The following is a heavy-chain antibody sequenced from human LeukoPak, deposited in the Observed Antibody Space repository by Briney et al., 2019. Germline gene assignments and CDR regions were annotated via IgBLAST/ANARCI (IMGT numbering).Heavy chain of an antibody. CDR3: AKEPHYGSGRALDY. V-gene: IGHV3-11*01. D-gene: IGHD3-10*01. CDR2: ISSSGSTI. Sequence: PGGSLRLSCAASGFTFSDYYMSWIRQAPGKGLEWVSYISSSGSTIYYADSVKGRFTISRDNAKNSLYLQMNSLRAEDTAVYYCAKEPHYGSGRALDYWGQGTLVTVSS. J-gene: IGHJ4*02. CDR1: GFTFSDYY.